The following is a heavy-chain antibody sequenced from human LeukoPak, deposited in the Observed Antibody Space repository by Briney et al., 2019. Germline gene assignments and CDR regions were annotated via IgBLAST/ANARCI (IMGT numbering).Heavy chain of an antibody. J-gene: IGHJ5*02. Sequence: SETLSLTCTVSGGSISSYYWSWIRQPPGKGLEWIGYIYYSGSTNYNPSLKSRVTISVDASKNQFSLKLSSVTAADTAVYYCARYEGWFDPWGQGTLVTVSS. CDR3: ARYEGWFDP. CDR2: IYYSGST. CDR1: GGSISSYY. V-gene: IGHV4-59*08. D-gene: IGHD3-3*01.